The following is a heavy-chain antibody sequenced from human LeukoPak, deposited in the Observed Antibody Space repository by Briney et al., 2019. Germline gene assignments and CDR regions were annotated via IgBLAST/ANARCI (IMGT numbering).Heavy chain of an antibody. D-gene: IGHD4/OR15-4a*01. Sequence: GGSLRLSCAASGFTFSSYEMNWVRQAPGKGLEWVSAISGSGGSTYYADSVKGRFTISRDNSKNTLYLQMNSLRAEDTAVYYCAKDEVLTMVDYWGQGTLVTVSS. CDR3: AKDEVLTMVDY. CDR1: GFTFSSYE. V-gene: IGHV3-23*01. J-gene: IGHJ4*02. CDR2: ISGSGGST.